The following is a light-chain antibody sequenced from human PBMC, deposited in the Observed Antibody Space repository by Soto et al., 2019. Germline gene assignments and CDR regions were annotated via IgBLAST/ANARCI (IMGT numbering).Light chain of an antibody. CDR2: AAS. V-gene: IGKV1-8*01. J-gene: IGKJ4*01. CDR3: QQYYSYPLT. Sequence: IRMTQSPPSLSASTGDRVTITCRASEGVNSYLAWYQQTPGKAPKLLIYAASTLQSGVPSRFRGSRSGTDFTLTISFLQSADFATYYCQQYYSYPLTFGGGTTVELK. CDR1: EGVNSY.